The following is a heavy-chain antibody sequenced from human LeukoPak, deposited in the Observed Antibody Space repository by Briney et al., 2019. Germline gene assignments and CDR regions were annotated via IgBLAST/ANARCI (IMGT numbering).Heavy chain of an antibody. J-gene: IGHJ5*02. CDR2: IDPSDSYT. D-gene: IGHD3-16*01. CDR3: ARRAVRITFGGVENWFDP. CDR1: GYSFTSYW. V-gene: IGHV5-10-1*01. Sequence: GESLRISCKGSGYSFTSYWISWVRQMPGKGLEWMGRIDPSDSYTNYSPSFQGHVTISADKSISTAYLQWSSLKASDTAMYYCARRAVRITFGGVENWFDPWGQGTLVTVSS.